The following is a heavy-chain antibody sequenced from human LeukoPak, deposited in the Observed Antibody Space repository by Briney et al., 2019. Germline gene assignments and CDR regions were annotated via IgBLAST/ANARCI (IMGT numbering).Heavy chain of an antibody. CDR1: GFTFSNAW. CDR3: ARDRRYYYETDV. J-gene: IGHJ6*02. Sequence: PGGSLRLSCAASGFTFSNAWMSWVRQAPGKGLEWVSYISSSSSTIYYADSVKGRFTISRDNAKNSLYLQMNSLRDEDTAVYYCARDRRYYYETDVWGQGTTVTVSS. CDR2: ISSSSSTI. V-gene: IGHV3-48*02. D-gene: IGHD3-22*01.